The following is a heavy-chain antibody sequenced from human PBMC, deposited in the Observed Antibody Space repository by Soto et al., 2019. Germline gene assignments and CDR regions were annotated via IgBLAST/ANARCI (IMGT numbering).Heavy chain of an antibody. V-gene: IGHV1-8*01. J-gene: IGHJ4*02. CDR1: GYSFTSYD. Sequence: QVQLVQSGAEVKKPGASVKVSCKASGYSFTSYDINWVRQATGQGPEWMGWMNPDSGNTGYAQKFQGRVTLTRNTSISTAYMALSSLTSADTAVYYCARGPSRSYRPFWLYWGQGTLVTVSS. CDR2: MNPDSGNT. D-gene: IGHD3-16*02. CDR3: ARGPSRSYRPFWLY.